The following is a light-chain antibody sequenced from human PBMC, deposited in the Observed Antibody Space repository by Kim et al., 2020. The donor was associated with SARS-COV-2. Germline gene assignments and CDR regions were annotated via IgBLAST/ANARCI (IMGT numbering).Light chain of an antibody. CDR3: QAWDNNTPVV. CDR1: KLGDKY. CDR2: QDN. J-gene: IGLJ2*01. Sequence: YELTQPPSVSVSPGETASITCSGDKLGDKYACWYKQKPGQSPLLVIYQDNKRPSGIPERFSGSNSGNTATLTIGGTQAMDAADYYCQAWDNNTPVVFGG. V-gene: IGLV3-1*01.